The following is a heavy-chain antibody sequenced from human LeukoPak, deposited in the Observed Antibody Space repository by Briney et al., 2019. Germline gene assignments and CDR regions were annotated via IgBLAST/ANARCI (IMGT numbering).Heavy chain of an antibody. V-gene: IGHV3-23*01. D-gene: IGHD3-22*01. J-gene: IGHJ4*02. CDR3: ANLERGIVVVPSGHFDY. CDR2: ISGSGGST. CDR1: GFTFSSYA. Sequence: GGSLRLSCAASGFTFSSYAMSWVRQAPEKGLEWVSAISGSGGSTYYADSVKGRFTISRDNSKNTLYLQMNSLRAEDTAVYYCANLERGIVVVPSGHFDYWGQGTLVTVSS.